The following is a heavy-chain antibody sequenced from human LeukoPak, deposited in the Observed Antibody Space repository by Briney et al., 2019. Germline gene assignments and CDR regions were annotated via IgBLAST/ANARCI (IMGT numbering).Heavy chain of an antibody. CDR3: ARIESYHILYRPY. Sequence: SETLSLTCAVYGTSFSGYSWSWIRQSPGKGLEWIGEITDSGGTNYNPSFKSRLTISADTLKNQFSLKLASVTAADTAVYYCARIESYHILYRPYWGQGTLVTVSS. CDR2: ITDSGGT. CDR1: GTSFSGYS. D-gene: IGHD3-9*01. V-gene: IGHV4-34*01. J-gene: IGHJ4*02.